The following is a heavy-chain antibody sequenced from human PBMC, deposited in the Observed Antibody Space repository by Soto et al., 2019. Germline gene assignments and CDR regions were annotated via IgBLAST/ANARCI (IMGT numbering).Heavy chain of an antibody. V-gene: IGHV3-74*01. J-gene: IGHJ4*02. D-gene: IGHD1-1*01. CDR1: GFTFSAYW. CDR3: ARGPRVSSTGTGAH. CDR2: ISDDGSTA. Sequence: GESLRISGAVSGFTFSAYWMHWVRQVPGKGLTWVSRISDDGSTATYADSVKGRFVISRDNAKNSLYLEMNTLRADDSGLYYCARGPRVSSTGTGAHWGRGTLVTVSS.